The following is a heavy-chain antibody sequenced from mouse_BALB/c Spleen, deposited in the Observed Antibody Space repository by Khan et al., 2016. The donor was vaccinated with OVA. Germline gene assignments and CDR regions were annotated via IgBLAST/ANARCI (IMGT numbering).Heavy chain of an antibody. CDR3: ARFEYYGNLYAMDY. Sequence: QVQLKESGPGLVAPSQSLSITCTVSGFSLTNYGVNWVRQPPGEGMGWLGVIWGDGSTNYHSALKSRLSISKDNSKSQVFLKLNSLQTDDTATYDCARFEYYGNLYAMDYWGQGTSVTVSS. CDR2: IWGDGST. D-gene: IGHD2-1*01. V-gene: IGHV2-3*01. J-gene: IGHJ4*01. CDR1: GFSLTNYG.